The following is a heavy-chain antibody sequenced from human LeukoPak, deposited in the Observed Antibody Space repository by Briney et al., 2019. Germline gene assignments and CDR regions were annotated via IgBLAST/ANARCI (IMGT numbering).Heavy chain of an antibody. CDR2: INPNSGGT. CDR3: ARVRGGWFGELLVGYYHYMDV. D-gene: IGHD3-10*01. V-gene: IGHV1-2*02. J-gene: IGHJ6*03. CDR1: GYTFTGYY. Sequence: ASVKVSCKASGYTFTGYYMHWVRQAPGQGLEWMGWINPNSGGTNYAQKFQGRVTMTRDTSISTAYMELSRLRSDDTAVYYCARVRGGWFGELLVGYYHYMDVWGKGTTVTVSS.